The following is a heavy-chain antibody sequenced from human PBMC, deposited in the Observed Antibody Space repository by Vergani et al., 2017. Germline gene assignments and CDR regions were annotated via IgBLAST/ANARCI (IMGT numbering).Heavy chain of an antibody. D-gene: IGHD1-14*01. J-gene: IGHJ4*02. CDR2: ISSSSSTI. CDR3: ASQRNPMGPYYFDY. Sequence: EVQLVESGGGLVQPGGSLRLSCAASGFTFSSYSMNWVRQAPGKGLEWVSYISSSSSTIYYADSVKGRFTISRDNAKNSLYLQMNSLRAEDTAVYYCASQRNPMGPYYFDYWGQGTRVTVSS. CDR1: GFTFSSYS. V-gene: IGHV3-48*01.